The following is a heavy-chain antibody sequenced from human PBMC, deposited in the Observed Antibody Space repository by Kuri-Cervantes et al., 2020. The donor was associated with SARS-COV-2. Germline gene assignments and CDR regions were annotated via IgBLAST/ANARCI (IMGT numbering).Heavy chain of an antibody. Sequence: GSLRLSCTVSGGSISSGSYYWSWIRQPAGKGLEWIGSIYYSGSTYYNPSLKSRVTISVDTSKNQFSLKLSSVTAADTAVYCCAILDFWSGFAWGQGTLVTVSS. V-gene: IGHV4-39*01. D-gene: IGHD3-3*01. CDR3: AILDFWSGFA. J-gene: IGHJ5*02. CDR2: IYYSGST. CDR1: GGSISSGSYY.